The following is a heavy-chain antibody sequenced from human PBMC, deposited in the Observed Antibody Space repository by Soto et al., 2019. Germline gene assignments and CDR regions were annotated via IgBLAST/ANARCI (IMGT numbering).Heavy chain of an antibody. CDR1: GFTFSSYA. J-gene: IGHJ4*02. Sequence: PGGSLRLSCAASGFTFSSYAMSWVRQAPGKGLEWVSAISGSGGSTYYADSVKGRFTISRDNSKNTLYLQMNSLRAEDTAVYYCAKKDTDYYGSGSYYNPYALDYWGQGILVTVSS. CDR3: AKKDTDYYGSGSYYNPYALDY. CDR2: ISGSGGST. V-gene: IGHV3-23*01. D-gene: IGHD3-10*01.